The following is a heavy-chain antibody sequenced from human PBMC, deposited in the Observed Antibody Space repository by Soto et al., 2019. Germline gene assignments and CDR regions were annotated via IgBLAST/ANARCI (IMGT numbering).Heavy chain of an antibody. Sequence: QVQLVESGGGVVQPGRSLRLSCAASRFSFSVYGMHWVRQTPGKALEWVAAISYDGGNKHYADSVKGRFTVSRDNSKKTLFLQMNILRGEDTVVYYSANARNWNYADLEYWGQGTLVIVS. V-gene: IGHV3-30*18. CDR3: ANARNWNYADLEY. J-gene: IGHJ4*02. CDR1: RFSFSVYG. CDR2: ISYDGGNK. D-gene: IGHD1-7*01.